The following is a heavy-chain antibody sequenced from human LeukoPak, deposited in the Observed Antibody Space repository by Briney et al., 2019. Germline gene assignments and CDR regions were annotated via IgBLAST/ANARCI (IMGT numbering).Heavy chain of an antibody. CDR3: ARVATSYYYHYYMDV. CDR1: GGTFSSYA. CDR2: IIPIFGTA. V-gene: IGHV1-69*06. Sequence: GASVKVSCKASGGTFSSYAISWVRQAPGQGLEWMGGIIPIFGTANYAQKFQGRVTITADKSTSTAYMELSSLRSEDTAVYYCARVATSYYYHYYMDVWGKGTTVTVSS. J-gene: IGHJ6*03.